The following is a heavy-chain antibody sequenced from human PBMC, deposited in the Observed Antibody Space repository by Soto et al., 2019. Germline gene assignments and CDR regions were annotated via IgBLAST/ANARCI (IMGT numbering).Heavy chain of an antibody. Sequence: GESLKISCPGSGYSFSTYWIGWVRQMPGKGLKWMGIISPADSDTRYSPSFQGQVTISADQSISTAYMQGNSLKASDTAMYYCARGSSWYLGAYDIWGQRTMVTVSS. CDR2: ISPADSDT. CDR1: GYSFSTYW. D-gene: IGHD6-13*01. V-gene: IGHV5-51*01. CDR3: ARGSSWYLGAYDI. J-gene: IGHJ3*02.